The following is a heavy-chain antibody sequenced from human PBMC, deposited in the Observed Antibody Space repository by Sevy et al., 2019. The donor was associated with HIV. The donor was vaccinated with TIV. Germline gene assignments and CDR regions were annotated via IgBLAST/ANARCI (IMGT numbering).Heavy chain of an antibody. CDR2: IRSKTGGGPT. Sequence: GGSLRLSCAASGLSFSNAWMAWVRQAPGKGLEWVGRIRSKTGGGPTDFAAFAKGKFTISRDDPPNSLYLQMNSLKTVDTAVYYCAIDHRRDGMIVVPFETWGQGTLVTVSS. CDR3: AIDHRRDGMIVVPFET. V-gene: IGHV3-15*01. CDR1: GLSFSNAW. D-gene: IGHD3-22*01. J-gene: IGHJ4*02.